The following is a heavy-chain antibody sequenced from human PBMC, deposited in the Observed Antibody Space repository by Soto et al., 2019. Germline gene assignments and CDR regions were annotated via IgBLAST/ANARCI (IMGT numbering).Heavy chain of an antibody. V-gene: IGHV4-4*07. CDR3: ARGAILGVVTPHFDYYGMDV. J-gene: IGHJ6*02. CDR1: GGSISSYY. CDR2: IYTSGST. Sequence: SETLSLTCTVSGGSISSYYWSWIRQPAGKGLEWIGRIYTSGSTNYNPSLKSRVTMSVDTSKNQFSLKLSSVTAADTAVYYCARGAILGVVTPHFDYYGMDVGGQRTTVTVSS. D-gene: IGHD3-3*01.